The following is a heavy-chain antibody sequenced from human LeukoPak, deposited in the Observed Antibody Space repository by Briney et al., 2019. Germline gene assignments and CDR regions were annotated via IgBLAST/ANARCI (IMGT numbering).Heavy chain of an antibody. Sequence: GGSLRLSCAASGFTFSSYSMNWVRQAPGKGLEWVSSISSSSSYIYYADSVKGRFTISRDNAKNSLYLQMNSPRAEDTAVYYCARENYGSGSYEGYFDYWGQGTLVTVSS. V-gene: IGHV3-21*01. CDR1: GFTFSSYS. J-gene: IGHJ4*02. D-gene: IGHD3-10*01. CDR3: ARENYGSGSYEGYFDY. CDR2: ISSSSSYI.